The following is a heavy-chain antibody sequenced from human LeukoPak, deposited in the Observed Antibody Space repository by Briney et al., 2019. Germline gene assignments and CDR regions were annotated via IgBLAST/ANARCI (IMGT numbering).Heavy chain of an antibody. J-gene: IGHJ4*02. V-gene: IGHV3-66*01. D-gene: IGHD3-22*01. CDR2: IYSGGST. CDR3: ASIPYDSSGYYSY. CDR1: GFTVSSNY. Sequence: GGSLRLSCAASGFTVSSNYMSWVRQAPGKGLEWVSVIYSGGSTYYADSVKGRFTISRDNSKNTLYLQMNSLRAEDTAVYYCASIPYDSSGYYSYWGQGTLVTVSS.